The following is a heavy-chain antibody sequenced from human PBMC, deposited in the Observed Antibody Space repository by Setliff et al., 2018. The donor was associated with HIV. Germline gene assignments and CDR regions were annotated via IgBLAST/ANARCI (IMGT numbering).Heavy chain of an antibody. CDR2: ISSGSVNI. CDR3: ARGSLRGVLALGMDV. D-gene: IGHD3-10*01. J-gene: IGHJ6*02. CDR1: GFMFNIYE. V-gene: IGHV3-48*03. Sequence: PGGSLRLSCAASGFMFNIYEMNWVRRAPGKGLEWVSYISSGSVNIFYADSVKGRFTISRDNAKNSLYLQMNSLRAEDTAIYYCARGSLRGVLALGMDVWGQGTTVTVSS.